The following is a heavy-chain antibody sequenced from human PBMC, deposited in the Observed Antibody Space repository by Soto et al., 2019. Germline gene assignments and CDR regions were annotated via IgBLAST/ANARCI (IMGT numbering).Heavy chain of an antibody. CDR3: ARDGSGH. V-gene: IGHV3-23*01. J-gene: IGHJ4*02. Sequence: GGSLRLSCIASGFTFDRYAMTWVRQAPGKGLEWLSVVYGGVSTYYADSVKGRFTISRDNSKNTLFLQMNSLRAEDTAVYYCARDGSGHWGQGTLVTVYS. CDR1: GFTFDRYA. CDR2: VYGGVST.